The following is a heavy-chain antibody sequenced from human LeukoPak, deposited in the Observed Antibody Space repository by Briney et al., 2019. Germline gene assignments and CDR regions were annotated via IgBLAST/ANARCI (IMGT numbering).Heavy chain of an antibody. CDR3: GSSSSSWYTFDY. J-gene: IGHJ4*02. D-gene: IGHD6-13*01. CDR2: INPNSGGT. V-gene: IGHV1-2*02. CDR1: GYTFTGYY. Sequence: ASVKVSCKASGYTFTGYYMYWVRQAPGQGLEWMGWINPNSGGTNCAQKFQGRVTMTRDTSISTAYMELSRLRSDDTAVYYCGSSSSSWYTFDYWGQGTLVTVSS.